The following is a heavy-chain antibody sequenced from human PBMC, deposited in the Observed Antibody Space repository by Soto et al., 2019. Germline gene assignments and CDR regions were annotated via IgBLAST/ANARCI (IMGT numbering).Heavy chain of an antibody. CDR2: ISYDGSNK. CDR1: GFTFSSYG. V-gene: IGHV3-30*18. CDR3: AKGGYGSGTEYPNWFDP. D-gene: IGHD3-10*01. Sequence: QVQLVESGGGVVQPGRSLRLSCAASGFTFSSYGMHWVRQAPGKGLEWVAVISYDGSNKYYADSVKGRFTISRDNSKNTLYLQMNSLRAEDTAVYYCAKGGYGSGTEYPNWFDPWGQGTLVTVSS. J-gene: IGHJ5*02.